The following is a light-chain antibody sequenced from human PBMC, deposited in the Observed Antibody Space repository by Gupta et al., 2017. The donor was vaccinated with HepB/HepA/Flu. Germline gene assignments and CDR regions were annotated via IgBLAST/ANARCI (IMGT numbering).Light chain of an antibody. V-gene: IGKV3-20*01. J-gene: IGKJ3*01. Sequence: EIVLTQSPGTLSLSPVERATLPCRTSQSVSSSYLAWYQQKPGQAPRLLIYGASSRATGIPDRFSGSGSGTDFTLTISRLEPEDFAVYYCQQWGTFGPGTKVDIK. CDR3: QQWGT. CDR2: GAS. CDR1: QSVSSSY.